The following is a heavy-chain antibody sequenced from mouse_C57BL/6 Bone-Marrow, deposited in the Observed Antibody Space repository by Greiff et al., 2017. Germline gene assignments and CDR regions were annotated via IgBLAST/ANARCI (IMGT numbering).Heavy chain of an antibody. J-gene: IGHJ4*01. D-gene: IGHD1-1*01. CDR2: IYPRSGNT. Sequence: VQLVESGAELARPGASVKLSCKASGYTFTSYGISWVKQRTGQGLEWIGEIYPRSGNTYYNEKFKGKATLTADKSSSTAYMELRSLTSEDSAVYFCARPYGSNYAMDYWGQGTSVTVSS. V-gene: IGHV1-81*01. CDR1: GYTFTSYG. CDR3: ARPYGSNYAMDY.